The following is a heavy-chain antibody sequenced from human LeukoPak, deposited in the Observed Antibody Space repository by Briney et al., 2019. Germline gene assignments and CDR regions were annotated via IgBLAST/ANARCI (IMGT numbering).Heavy chain of an antibody. J-gene: IGHJ4*02. D-gene: IGHD5-12*01. Sequence: AASVKVSCKASGYTFTSYGISWVRQAPGQGLEWMGWISAYNGNTNYAQKLQGRVTMTTDTSTSTAYMELSSLRSEDTAVYYCARAGGYVVATIWAPHFDYWGQGTLVTVSS. CDR2: ISAYNGNT. CDR1: GYTFTSYG. V-gene: IGHV1-18*01. CDR3: ARAGGYVVATIWAPHFDY.